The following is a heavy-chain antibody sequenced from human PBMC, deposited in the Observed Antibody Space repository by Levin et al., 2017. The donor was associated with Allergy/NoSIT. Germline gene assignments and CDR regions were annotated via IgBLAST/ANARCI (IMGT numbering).Heavy chain of an antibody. CDR3: ARDYGMDV. V-gene: IGHV1-2*02. CDR1: GYTFTGYY. CDR2: INPNSGGT. Sequence: GESLKISCKASGYTFTGYYMHWVRQAPGQGLEWMGWINPNSGGTNYAQKFQGRVTMTRDTSISTAYMELSRLRSDDTAVYYCARDYGMDVWGQGTTVTVSS. J-gene: IGHJ6*02.